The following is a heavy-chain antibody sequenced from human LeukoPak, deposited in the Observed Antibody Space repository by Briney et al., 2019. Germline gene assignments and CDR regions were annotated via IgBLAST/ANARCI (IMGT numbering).Heavy chain of an antibody. CDR2: IYHGRA. D-gene: IGHD6-19*01. CDR1: DDSLSSSRYY. V-gene: IGHV4-61*01. CDR3: AREGGRQWLVSGALDS. J-gene: IGHJ5*01. Sequence: SETLSLTCTVSDDSLSSSRYYWTWIRQPPGKGLEWIGYIYHGRATYNPSLESRVTLSMDTSKNQYSLKMTSVTAADTAVYYCAREGGRQWLVSGALDSWGQGTLVTVSS.